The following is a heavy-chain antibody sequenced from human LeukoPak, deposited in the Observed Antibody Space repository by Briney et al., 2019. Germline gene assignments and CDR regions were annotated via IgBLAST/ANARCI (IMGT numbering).Heavy chain of an antibody. J-gene: IGHJ4*02. V-gene: IGHV1-2*06. CDR2: INPNSGGT. CDR3: ARDPYYYDSSGYTRFDY. Sequence: ASVKVSCKASGYTFTGYYMHWVRQAPGQGLEWMGRINPNSGGTNYAQKFQGRVTMTRDTSINTAYMELSRLRSDDTAVYYCARDPYYYDSSGYTRFDYWGQGTLVTVSS. CDR1: GYTFTGYY. D-gene: IGHD3-22*01.